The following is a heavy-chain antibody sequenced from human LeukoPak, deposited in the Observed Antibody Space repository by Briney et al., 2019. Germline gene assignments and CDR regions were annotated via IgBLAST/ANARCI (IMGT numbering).Heavy chain of an antibody. CDR2: IYTSGST. J-gene: IGHJ6*03. Sequence: SETLSLTCTVSGGSISSYYWSWIRQPAGKGLEWIGRIYTSGSTNYNPSLKSRVTMSVDTSKNQFSLKLSSVTAADTAVYYCARGRTGTTSFSPYYYYYYMDVWGKGTTVTVSS. V-gene: IGHV4-4*07. D-gene: IGHD1-7*01. CDR3: ARGRTGTTSFSPYYYYYYMDV. CDR1: GGSISSYY.